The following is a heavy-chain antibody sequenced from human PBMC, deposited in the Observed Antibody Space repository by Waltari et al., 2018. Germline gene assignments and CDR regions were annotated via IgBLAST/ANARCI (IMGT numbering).Heavy chain of an antibody. CDR3: AKGGGGWYVGWYYFDY. D-gene: IGHD6-19*01. V-gene: IGHV3-9*01. CDR2: ISWNSGSI. CDR1: GFTFDDYA. J-gene: IGHJ4*02. Sequence: EVQLVESGGGLVQPGRSLRLSCAASGFTFDDYARHWVRQAPGKGLEWVSGISWNSGSIGYADSVKGRFTISRDNAKNSLYLQMNSLRAEDTALYYCAKGGGGWYVGWYYFDYWGQGTLVTVSS.